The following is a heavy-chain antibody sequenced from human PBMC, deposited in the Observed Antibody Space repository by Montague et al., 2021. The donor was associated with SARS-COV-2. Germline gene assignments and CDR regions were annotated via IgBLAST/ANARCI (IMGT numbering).Heavy chain of an antibody. CDR3: ARGRNPSRAYAYGSLRFVYFALDV. V-gene: IGHV4-34*01. J-gene: IGHJ6*02. D-gene: IGHD5-18*01. CDR1: GGSFSGYY. Sequence: SETLSLTCAVYGGSFSGYYWSWIRKVPGKGLEWIGEIDHSRNTDHNPSLKSRVTISVDTSKNQFSLNLISVTAADTAVYYCARGRNPSRAYAYGSLRFVYFALDVWGQGTTVTVSS. CDR2: IDHSRNT.